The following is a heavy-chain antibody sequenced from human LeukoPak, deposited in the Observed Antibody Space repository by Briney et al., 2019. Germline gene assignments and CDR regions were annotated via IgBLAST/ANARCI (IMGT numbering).Heavy chain of an antibody. CDR3: AKGYYSSGWYFGH. D-gene: IGHD6-19*01. J-gene: IGHJ1*01. Sequence: GGSLRLSCAASGFTFSSYAMSWVRQAPGKGLEWVSTISGSGGGTYYADSVKGRFTISRVNSKNTLYVQMNSLRAEDTAVYYCAKGYYSSGWYFGHWGQGTLVTVSS. V-gene: IGHV3-23*01. CDR1: GFTFSSYA. CDR2: ISGSGGGT.